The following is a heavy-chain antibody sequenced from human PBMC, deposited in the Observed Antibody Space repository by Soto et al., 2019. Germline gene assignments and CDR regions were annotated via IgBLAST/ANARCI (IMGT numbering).Heavy chain of an antibody. CDR3: ARDSSAMYCSSTSCYQADYYYYYGMDV. D-gene: IGHD2-2*01. CDR2: IWYDGSNK. J-gene: IGHJ6*02. V-gene: IGHV3-33*01. Sequence: QVQLVESGGGVVQPGRSLRLSCAASGFTFSSYGMHWVRQAPGKGLEWVAVIWYDGSNKYYADSVKGRFTISRDNSKNPLYLQMNSLRAEDTAVYYCARDSSAMYCSSTSCYQADYYYYYGMDVWGQGTTVTVSS. CDR1: GFTFSSYG.